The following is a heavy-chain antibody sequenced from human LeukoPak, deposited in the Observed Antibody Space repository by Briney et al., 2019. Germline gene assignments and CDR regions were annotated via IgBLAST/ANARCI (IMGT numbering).Heavy chain of an antibody. V-gene: IGHV4-59*12. J-gene: IGHJ4*02. D-gene: IGHD3-10*01. CDR1: GGSISSYY. CDR2: IYYSGST. Sequence: SETLSLTCTVSGGSISSYYWSWIRQPPGKGLEWIGYIYYSGSTNYNPSLKSRVTISVDTSKNQFSLKLSSVTAADTAVYYCARGRFTMVRGVIIPFDYWGQGTLVTVSS. CDR3: ARGRFTMVRGVIIPFDY.